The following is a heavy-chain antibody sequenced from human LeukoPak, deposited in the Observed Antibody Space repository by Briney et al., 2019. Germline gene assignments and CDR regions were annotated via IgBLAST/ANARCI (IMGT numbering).Heavy chain of an antibody. Sequence: GGSRRLSCAASGFTFSSYAMSWVRQAPGKGLEWVSAISGSGGSTYYADSVKGRFTIPRDNSKNTLYLQMNSLRAEDTAVYYCAKVYLFNDYEGGYFDYWGQGTLVTVPS. D-gene: IGHD4-17*01. CDR1: GFTFSSYA. CDR3: AKVYLFNDYEGGYFDY. J-gene: IGHJ4*02. CDR2: ISGSGGST. V-gene: IGHV3-23*01.